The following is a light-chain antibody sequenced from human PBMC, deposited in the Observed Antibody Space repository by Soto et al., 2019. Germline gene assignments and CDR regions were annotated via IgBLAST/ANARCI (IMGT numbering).Light chain of an antibody. CDR1: SSDVGGYNY. Sequence: QSVLTQPPSASGSPGQSVAISCTGTSSDVGGYNYVSWYQQHPGKAPKLMIYEVNKRPSGVPDRFSGSKSGNTASLTVSGLQAEDEADYYCGSYTSDSSYVFGSGTKVT. CDR2: EVN. J-gene: IGLJ1*01. CDR3: GSYTSDSSYV. V-gene: IGLV2-8*01.